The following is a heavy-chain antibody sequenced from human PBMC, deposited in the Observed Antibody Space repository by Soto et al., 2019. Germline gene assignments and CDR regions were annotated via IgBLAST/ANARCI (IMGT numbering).Heavy chain of an antibody. J-gene: IGHJ6*02. CDR1: GVTFSSYA. Sequence: ASVKVSCKASGVTFSSYAISWVRQAPGQGLEWMGGIIPIFGTANYAQKFQGRVTITADESTSTAYMELSSLRSEDTAVYYCARARGTGTPYYYYYYGMDVWGQGTTVTVSS. CDR2: IIPIFGTA. V-gene: IGHV1-69*13. CDR3: ARARGTGTPYYYYYYGMDV. D-gene: IGHD1-1*01.